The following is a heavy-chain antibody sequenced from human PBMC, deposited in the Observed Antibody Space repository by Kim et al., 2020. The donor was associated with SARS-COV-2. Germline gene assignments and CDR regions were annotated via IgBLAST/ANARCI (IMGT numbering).Heavy chain of an antibody. J-gene: IGHJ4*02. CDR3: AREVAQWLVGFDY. D-gene: IGHD6-19*01. Sequence: NPSLKSRVTISVDTAKNQFSLTLSSVTAADTAVYHCAREVAQWLVGFDYWGQGTLVTVSS. V-gene: IGHV4-39*07.